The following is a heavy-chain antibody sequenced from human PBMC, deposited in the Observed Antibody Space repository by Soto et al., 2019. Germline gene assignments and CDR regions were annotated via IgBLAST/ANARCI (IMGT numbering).Heavy chain of an antibody. Sequence: QVQLQESGPGLVKPSQTLSLTCTVSGGSISSGGYYWSWIRQHPGKGLEWIGYIYYSGSTYYNPSLQSRVTISVDTSKNQFSLKLSSVAAADTAVYYCARGESYDSSGYYDRWGQGTLVTVSS. V-gene: IGHV4-31*03. J-gene: IGHJ4*02. CDR2: IYYSGST. CDR1: GGSISSGGYY. D-gene: IGHD3-22*01. CDR3: ARGESYDSSGYYDR.